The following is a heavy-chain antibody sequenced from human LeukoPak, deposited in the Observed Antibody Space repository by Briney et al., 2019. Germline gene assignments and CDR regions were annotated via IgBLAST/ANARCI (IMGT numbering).Heavy chain of an antibody. CDR3: ARLTGGYYYYGMDV. J-gene: IGHJ6*02. CDR2: IKQDGSEK. CDR1: GFTFSSHW. V-gene: IGHV3-7*01. Sequence: GGSLRLSCAASGFTFSSHWMSWVRQAPGKGLEWVANIKQDGSEKYYVDSVKGRFTISRDNAKNSLYLQMNSLRAEDTAVYYCARLTGGYYYYGMDVWDQGTTVTVSS. D-gene: IGHD1-14*01.